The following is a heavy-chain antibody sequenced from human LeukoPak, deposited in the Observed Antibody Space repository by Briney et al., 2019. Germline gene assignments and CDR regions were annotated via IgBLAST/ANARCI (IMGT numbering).Heavy chain of an antibody. Sequence: GASVKVSCKASGYTFTSYDVNWVRQATGQGLEWMGWMNPNIGNTGYAQKFQGRVTMTRNTSISTAYMELSSVTSEDTAVYYCTRAHSGYDYYYGMDVWGQGTTVTVS. V-gene: IGHV1-8*01. CDR1: GYTFTSYD. CDR3: TRAHSGYDYYYGMDV. D-gene: IGHD5-12*01. J-gene: IGHJ6*02. CDR2: MNPNIGNT.